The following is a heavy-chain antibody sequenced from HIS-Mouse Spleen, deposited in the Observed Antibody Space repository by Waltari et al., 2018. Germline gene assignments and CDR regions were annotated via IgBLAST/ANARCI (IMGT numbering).Heavy chain of an antibody. D-gene: IGHD3-16*01. CDR3: ARVSSGGSDFDY. CDR1: GYTFTGYY. V-gene: IGHV1-2*02. CDR2: INPNSGGT. J-gene: IGHJ4*02. Sequence: QVQLVQSGAEVKKPGASVKVSCKASGYTFTGYYMHWVRQAPGQGLEWMGWINPNSGGTNYAPKFQGRVTMTRDTSISTAYMELSRLRSDDTAVYYCARVSSGGSDFDYWGQGTLVTVSS.